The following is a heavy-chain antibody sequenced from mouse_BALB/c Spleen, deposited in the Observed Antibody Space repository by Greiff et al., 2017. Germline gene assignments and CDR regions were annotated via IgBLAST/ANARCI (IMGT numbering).Heavy chain of an antibody. J-gene: IGHJ3*01. CDR1: GFNIKDTY. D-gene: IGHD2-4*01. Sequence: EVKLMESGAELVKPGASVKLSCTASGFNIKDTYMHWVKQRPEQGLEWIGRIDPANGNTKYDPKFQGKATITADTSSNTAYLQLSSLTSEDTAVYYCAMIYYEKAWFAYWGQGTLVTVSA. V-gene: IGHV14-3*02. CDR2: IDPANGNT. CDR3: AMIYYEKAWFAY.